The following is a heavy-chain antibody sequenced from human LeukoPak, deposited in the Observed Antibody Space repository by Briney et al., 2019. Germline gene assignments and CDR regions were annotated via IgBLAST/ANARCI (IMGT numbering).Heavy chain of an antibody. D-gene: IGHD6-6*01. Sequence: SQTLSLTCAIYGDSVSSNSASWNWIRQSPTRGLEWLGRTYYRSNWNSDYAIFVKSRITINPDTSMNQFSLHLKSVTPEDTAVYYCARDPDSSYEWGPFDPWGQGTLVTVSS. CDR1: GDSVSSNSAS. J-gene: IGHJ5*02. V-gene: IGHV6-1*01. CDR3: ARDPDSSYEWGPFDP. CDR2: TYYRSNWNS.